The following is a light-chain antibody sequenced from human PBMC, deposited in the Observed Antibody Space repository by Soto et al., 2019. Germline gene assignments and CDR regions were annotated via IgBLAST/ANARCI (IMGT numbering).Light chain of an antibody. J-gene: IGKJ1*01. Sequence: DIQMTQSPSSLSASVGDRVTITCRASQTMNNYLNWYQQKPGKAPKLLNYAAFSLQSGVPSRFSGSGFGTDFTLTITSLQPEDFATYYCQQTNSKPWTFGQGTRVEIK. CDR2: AAF. V-gene: IGKV1-39*01. CDR3: QQTNSKPWT. CDR1: QTMNNY.